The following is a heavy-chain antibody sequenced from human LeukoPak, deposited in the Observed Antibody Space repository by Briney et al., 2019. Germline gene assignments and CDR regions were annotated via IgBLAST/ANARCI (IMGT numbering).Heavy chain of an antibody. Sequence: PGGSLRLSCAASGFTFSSYEINWVRQAPGKGLVWVSSISGSGSTENYADSVTGRFTISRDNAKDSPFLQMNSLRGEDTAVYYCARGGRGYGMDVWGQGTTVTVSS. CDR2: ISGSGSTE. V-gene: IGHV3-48*03. CDR3: ARGGRGYGMDV. CDR1: GFTFSSYE. J-gene: IGHJ6*02.